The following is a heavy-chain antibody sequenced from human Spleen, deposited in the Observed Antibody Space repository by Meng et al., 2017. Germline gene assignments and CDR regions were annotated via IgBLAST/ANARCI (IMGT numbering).Heavy chain of an antibody. D-gene: IGHD6-13*01. Sequence: QWQLVQSGSELKKPGDSVKVSCKPSGYNFPDYYIHWVRRAPGQGLEWMGRINPKSGDTHYAQKFQARVTMTGDTSISTAYMELSGLRSDDTAMYYCARDEDISAAGKLFGDYWGQGTLVTVSS. CDR1: GYNFPDYY. CDR2: INPKSGDT. CDR3: ARDEDISAAGKLFGDY. V-gene: IGHV1-2*06. J-gene: IGHJ4*02.